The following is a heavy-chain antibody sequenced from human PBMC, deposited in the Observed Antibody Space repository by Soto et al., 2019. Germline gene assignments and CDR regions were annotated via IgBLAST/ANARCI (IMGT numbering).Heavy chain of an antibody. CDR3: ARGTRALITSFFAY. CDR1: GGSISTVGHY. D-gene: IGHD1-20*01. J-gene: IGHJ4*02. CDR2: IYHTGST. V-gene: IGHV4-31*03. Sequence: SETLSLTCSVSGGSISTVGHYWTWIRQPPGKGLEWIGSIYHTGSTYYSKSLRSRLTMSVDTSKSQFSLRLSSVTAADTATYYCARGTRALITSFFAYWGQGIPVTVSS.